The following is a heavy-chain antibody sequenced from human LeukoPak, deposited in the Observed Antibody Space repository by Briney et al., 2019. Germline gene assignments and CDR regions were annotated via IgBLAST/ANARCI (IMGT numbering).Heavy chain of an antibody. Sequence: GGSLRLSCEASGFTFSAYAMTWVRQAPGKGLEWVSSIGGDNKPNYTESVKGRFAISRDNSKSMLFLQLNSLRAEDTALYYCARDLRYYVAMDVWGQGTTVTVSS. CDR2: IGGDNKP. V-gene: IGHV3-23*01. D-gene: IGHD3-10*02. CDR3: ARDLRYYVAMDV. CDR1: GFTFSAYA. J-gene: IGHJ6*02.